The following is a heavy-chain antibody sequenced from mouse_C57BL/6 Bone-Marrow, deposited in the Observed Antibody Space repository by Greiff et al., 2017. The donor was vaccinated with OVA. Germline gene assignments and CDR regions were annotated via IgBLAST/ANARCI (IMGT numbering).Heavy chain of an antibody. D-gene: IGHD1-1*01. J-gene: IGHJ2*01. CDR2: IDPENGDT. CDR3: TTHYYGSRGDY. CDR1: GFNIKDDY. V-gene: IGHV14-4*01. Sequence: VQLQQSGAELVRPGASVKLSCTASGFNIKDDYMHWVKQRPEQGLEWIGWIDPENGDTESASQFQGKATITADTSSNTAYLQLSSLTSEDTAVYYCTTHYYGSRGDYWGQGTTLTVSS.